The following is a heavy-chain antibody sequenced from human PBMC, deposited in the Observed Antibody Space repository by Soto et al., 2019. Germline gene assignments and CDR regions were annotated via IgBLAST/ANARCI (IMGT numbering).Heavy chain of an antibody. J-gene: IGHJ1*01. V-gene: IGHV4-39*01. CDR1: GASISISSYY. CDR2: MYYKGGT. CDR3: AGLDRFLEYFHH. Sequence: QLQLKESGPGLVKPSEPLSLTCSVSGASISISSYYWGGVRQPPGKGLEWIASMYYKGGTYYNPSLKSRATISVDKSKNQFYLKLTSATAADTAVYYWAGLDRFLEYFHHWGQGTLVTVSS. D-gene: IGHD3-3*01.